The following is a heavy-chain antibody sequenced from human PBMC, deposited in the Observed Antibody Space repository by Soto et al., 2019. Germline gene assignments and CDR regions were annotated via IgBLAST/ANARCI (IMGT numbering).Heavy chain of an antibody. D-gene: IGHD1-26*01. Sequence: SETLSLTCTVSGGSISSYYWSWIRQPPGKGLEWIGYIYYSGSTNYNPSLKSRVTISVDTSKNQFFLKLSSVTAADTAVYYCARQYGGSYADYWGQGTLVTVSP. V-gene: IGHV4-59*08. CDR2: IYYSGST. CDR1: GGSISSYY. CDR3: ARQYGGSYADY. J-gene: IGHJ4*02.